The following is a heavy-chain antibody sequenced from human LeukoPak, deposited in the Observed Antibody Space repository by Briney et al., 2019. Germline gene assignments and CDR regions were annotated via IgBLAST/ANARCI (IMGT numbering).Heavy chain of an antibody. Sequence: GASVKVSCKASGYTFTSYAMHWVRQAPGQRLEWMGWINAGNGSTKYSQKFQGRVTITRDTSASTAYMELSSLRSEDTAVYYCARGRLNYYDSSGYYYGPFDCWGQGTLVTVSS. V-gene: IGHV1-3*01. J-gene: IGHJ4*02. D-gene: IGHD3-22*01. CDR3: ARGRLNYYDSSGYYYGPFDC. CDR1: GYTFTSYA. CDR2: INAGNGST.